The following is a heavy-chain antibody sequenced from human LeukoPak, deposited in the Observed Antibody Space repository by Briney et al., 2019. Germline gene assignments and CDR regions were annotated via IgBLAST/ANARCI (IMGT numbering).Heavy chain of an antibody. CDR1: GGTFSSYA. D-gene: IGHD2-15*01. V-gene: IGHV1-69*13. CDR3: AREALKYCSGGSCYSPYYYYGMDV. J-gene: IGHJ6*02. CDR2: IIPIFGTA. Sequence: SVKVSCKASGGTFSSYAISWVRQAPGQGLEWMGGIIPIFGTANYAQKFQGRVTITADESTSTAYMELSSLRSEDTAVYYCAREALKYCSGGSCYSPYYYYGMDVWGQGTTVTVSS.